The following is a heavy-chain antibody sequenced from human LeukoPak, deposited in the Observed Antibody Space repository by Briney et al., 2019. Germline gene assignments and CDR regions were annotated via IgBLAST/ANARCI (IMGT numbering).Heavy chain of an antibody. CDR3: ARWGLGPSFDY. V-gene: IGHV3-21*01. Sequence: GGSLRLSCSASGFMFNGYSMAWVRQAPGKGLEWVSYISGGSDYIFYTDSVKGRFTISRDNAKKSLYLQLNSLRVEDTAVYYCARWGLGPSFDYWGQGTRVTVSS. J-gene: IGHJ4*02. D-gene: IGHD1-26*01. CDR1: GFMFNGYS. CDR2: ISGGSDYI.